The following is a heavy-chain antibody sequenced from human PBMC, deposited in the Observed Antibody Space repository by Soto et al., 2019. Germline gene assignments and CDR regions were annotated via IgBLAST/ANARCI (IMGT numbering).Heavy chain of an antibody. CDR3: ARDRDVSGSGNYYNRIDF. CDR2: IIPIFGTP. CDR1: GGIFSTYA. V-gene: IGHV1-69*01. Sequence: QVPLVQSGVEVKKPGSSVKVCCKASGGIFSTYAISWLRQAPGQGLEWMGGIIPIFGTPIYAQRFQGRVTITADASTSTAYMELRRLRSEDTAVDYCARDRDVSGSGNYYNRIDFWGQGTLVTVSS. J-gene: IGHJ4*02. D-gene: IGHD3-10*01.